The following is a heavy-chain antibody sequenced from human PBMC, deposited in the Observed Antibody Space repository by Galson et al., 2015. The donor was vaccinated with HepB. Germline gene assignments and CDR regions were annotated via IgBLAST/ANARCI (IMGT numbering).Heavy chain of an antibody. V-gene: IGHV3-30*04. CDR3: ASHIY. CDR1: GFTFSSYA. J-gene: IGHJ4*02. CDR2: ISYDESYK. Sequence: SLRLSCAASGFTFSSYAMHWVRQAPGKGLEWVATISYDESYKYSADSVKGRFTISRDNSKNTLYLQMNSLRSEDTAVYFCASHIYWGQGTLVTVSS.